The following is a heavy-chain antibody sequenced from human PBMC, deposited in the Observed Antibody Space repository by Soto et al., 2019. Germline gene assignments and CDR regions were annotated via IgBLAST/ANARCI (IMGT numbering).Heavy chain of an antibody. CDR3: ARVRGSSWYNWFDL. CDR2: IIPLFGTT. V-gene: IGHV1-69*13. D-gene: IGHD6-13*01. J-gene: IGHJ5*02. Sequence: SVKVSCKASGGAFNSSGISWVRRAPGQGLRWMGGIIPLFGTTNYARKLQGRLRITADESTNTVYMDLSSLTVDDTAVYYCARVRGSSWYNWFDLWGQGTLVTVSS. CDR1: GGAFNSSG.